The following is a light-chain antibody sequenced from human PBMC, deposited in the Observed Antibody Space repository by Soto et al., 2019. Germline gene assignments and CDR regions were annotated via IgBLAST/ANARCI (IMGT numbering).Light chain of an antibody. V-gene: IGLV1-40*01. Sequence: QSALTQPPSVSGAPGQRVTISCTGSSSNIGAGYDVHWYQQLPGTAPKLLIYGNSNRPSGVPDQFSGSKSGTSASLAITGLQAEDEADYYCQSYDSSLSVVFGTGTKVTVL. CDR1: SSNIGAGYD. J-gene: IGLJ1*01. CDR2: GNS. CDR3: QSYDSSLSVV.